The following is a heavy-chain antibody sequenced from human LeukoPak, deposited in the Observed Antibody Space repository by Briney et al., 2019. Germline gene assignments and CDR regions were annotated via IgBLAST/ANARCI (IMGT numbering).Heavy chain of an antibody. J-gene: IGHJ3*02. V-gene: IGHV4-38-2*02. CDR1: GYSISSGYY. Sequence: PSETLSLTCTVSGYSISSGYYWGWIRQPPGKGLEWIGSIYHSGSTYYNPSLKSRVTISVDTSKNQFSLKLSSVTAADTAVYYCARDHSGSSPDAFDIWGQGTMVTVSS. CDR2: IYHSGST. CDR3: ARDHSGSSPDAFDI. D-gene: IGHD1-26*01.